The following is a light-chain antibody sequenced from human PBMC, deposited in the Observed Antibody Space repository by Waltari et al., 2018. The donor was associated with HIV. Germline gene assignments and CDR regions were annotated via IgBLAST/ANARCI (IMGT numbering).Light chain of an antibody. CDR2: ENT. J-gene: IGLJ1*01. CDR1: SSNIGNLGSNH. Sequence: QSVLTQPPSVSAAPGQRVTISCSGISSNIGNLGSNHVSWYQQFTGTAPKRHIFENTTRPSGIPDRCSGSKSGTSATLGITGLQTGDEADYYCGTWDNSLNTYVFGTGTKVTVL. CDR3: GTWDNSLNTYV. V-gene: IGLV1-51*02.